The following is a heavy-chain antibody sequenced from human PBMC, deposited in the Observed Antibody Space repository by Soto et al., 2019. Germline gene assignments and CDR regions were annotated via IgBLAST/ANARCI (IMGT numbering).Heavy chain of an antibody. V-gene: IGHV1-3*01. Sequence: QVQLVQSGAEVKKPGASVKVSCKASGYTFSSHATHWVRQAPGQRLEWMGWINGGNGDTKYSQKFQDRVTITRDTSARTAYLAPSSLRSQPTPVHYSALDPWQHVVSFDYWAQGTLVTVSS. CDR1: GYTFSSHA. D-gene: IGHD2-21*01. CDR2: INGGNGDT. J-gene: IGHJ4*02. CDR3: ALDPWQHVVSFDY.